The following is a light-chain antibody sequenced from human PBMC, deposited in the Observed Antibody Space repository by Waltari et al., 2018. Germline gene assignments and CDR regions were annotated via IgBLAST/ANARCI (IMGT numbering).Light chain of an antibody. CDR1: QSISNP. CDR2: ATS. J-gene: IGKJ3*01. CDR3: QQYSDWPPGT. Sequence: RASQSISNPLAWYQKKPGQAPRLLVYATSARATGVPARFSGSGSGTECTLTIDSLQSEDFAVYYCQQYSDWPPGTFGPGTKVDIK. V-gene: IGKV3-15*01.